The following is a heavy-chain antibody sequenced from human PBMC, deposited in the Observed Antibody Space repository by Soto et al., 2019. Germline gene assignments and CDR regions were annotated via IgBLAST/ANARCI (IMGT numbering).Heavy chain of an antibody. CDR2: ISAYNGNT. V-gene: IGHV1-18*01. CDR3: ARDQAVAGLYHNWFDP. CDR1: GYTFTSYG. D-gene: IGHD6-19*01. J-gene: IGHJ5*02. Sequence: ASVKVSCKASGYTFTSYGISWVRQAPGQGLEWMGWISAYNGNTNYAQKLQGRVTMTTDTSTSTAYMELRSLRSDDTAVYYCARDQAVAGLYHNWFDPWGQGTLVTVSS.